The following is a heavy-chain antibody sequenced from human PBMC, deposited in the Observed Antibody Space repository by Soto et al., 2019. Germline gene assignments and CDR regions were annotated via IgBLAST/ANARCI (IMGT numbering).Heavy chain of an antibody. Sequence: ASVKVSCKASGGTFSSDAISWVRQALGQGLEWMGGIIPIFGTANYAQKFQGRVTITADESTSTAYMELSSLRSEDTAVYYCARGSERYSSSHHPYWGQGTLVTVSS. D-gene: IGHD6-13*01. J-gene: IGHJ4*02. CDR3: ARGSERYSSSHHPY. CDR2: IIPIFGTA. CDR1: GGTFSSDA. V-gene: IGHV1-69*13.